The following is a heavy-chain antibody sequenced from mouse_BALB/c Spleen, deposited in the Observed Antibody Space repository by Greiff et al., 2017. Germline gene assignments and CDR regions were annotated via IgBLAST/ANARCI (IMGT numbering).Heavy chain of an antibody. V-gene: IGHV5-9-4*01. CDR1: GFTFSSYA. D-gene: IGHD2-1*01. CDR3: ARPLIYYGQAWFAY. CDR2: ISSGGSYT. J-gene: IGHJ3*01. Sequence: EVQVVESGGGLVKPGGSLKLSCAASGFTFSSYAMSWVRQSPEKRLEWVAEISSGGSYTYYPDTVTGRFTISRDNAKNTLYLEMSSLRSEDTAMYYCARPLIYYGQAWFAYWGQGTLVTVSA.